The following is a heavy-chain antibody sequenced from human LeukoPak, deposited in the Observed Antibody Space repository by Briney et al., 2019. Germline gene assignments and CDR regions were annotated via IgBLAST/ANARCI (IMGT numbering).Heavy chain of an antibody. CDR1: GGSISSSSYY. Sequence: PSETLSLTXTVSGGSISSSSYYWGCIRQPPGKGLEWIGSIYYSGSTYYNPSLKSRVTISVDTSKNQFSLKLSSVTAADTAVYYCARSGPYYGSGSYYNEGYWGQGTLVTVSS. CDR2: IYYSGST. D-gene: IGHD3-10*01. J-gene: IGHJ4*02. V-gene: IGHV4-39*01. CDR3: ARSGPYYGSGSYYNEGY.